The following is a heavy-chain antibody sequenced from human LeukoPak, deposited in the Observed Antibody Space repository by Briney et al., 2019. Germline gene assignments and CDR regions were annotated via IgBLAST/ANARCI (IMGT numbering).Heavy chain of an antibody. D-gene: IGHD6-19*01. V-gene: IGHV3-66*04. CDR2: IYSGGST. CDR1: GFTVSNNY. J-gene: IGHJ4*02. Sequence: PGGSLRLSCVVSGFTVSNNYMSWVRQAPGKGLEWVSIIYSGGSTYYADAVKGRSTISRDNSKNTLYLQMNSLRAEDTAVYYCARLAVTGTYAFDYWGQGTQVPVSS. CDR3: ARLAVTGTYAFDY.